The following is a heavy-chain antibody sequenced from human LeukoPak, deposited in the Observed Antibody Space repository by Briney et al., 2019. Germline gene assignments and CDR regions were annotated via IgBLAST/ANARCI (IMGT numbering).Heavy chain of an antibody. CDR2: ISSSSSYI. CDR3: ARDRGPGWFDP. D-gene: IGHD3-10*01. Sequence: GGSLRLSCAASGFTFSSYSMNWVRQAPGKGLGWVSSISSSSSYIYYADSVKGRFTISRDNAKNSLYLQMNSLRAEDTAVYYCARDRGPGWFDPWGQGTLVTVSS. J-gene: IGHJ5*02. V-gene: IGHV3-21*01. CDR1: GFTFSSYS.